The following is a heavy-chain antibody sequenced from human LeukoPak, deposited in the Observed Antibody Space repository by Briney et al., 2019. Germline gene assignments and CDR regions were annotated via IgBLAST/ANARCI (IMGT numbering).Heavy chain of an antibody. Sequence: ASVKVSCKASGYTFTGYYMHWVRQAPGQGLEWMGWINPNSGGTNYAQKFQGRVTVTRDTSISTAYMELSRLRSDDTAVYYCARDSLGYSGYDYWFDPWGQGTLVTVSS. J-gene: IGHJ5*02. CDR1: GYTFTGYY. CDR3: ARDSLGYSGYDYWFDP. D-gene: IGHD5-12*01. CDR2: INPNSGGT. V-gene: IGHV1-2*02.